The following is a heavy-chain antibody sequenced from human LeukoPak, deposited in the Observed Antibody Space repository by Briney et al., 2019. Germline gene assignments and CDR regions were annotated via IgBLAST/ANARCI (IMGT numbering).Heavy chain of an antibody. D-gene: IGHD3-22*01. J-gene: IGHJ4*02. CDR2: IYYSGST. CDR3: ARVPDYYDSSGYFSQTYFDY. CDR1: GGSISSGGYY. Sequence: PSETLSLTCTVSGGSISSGGYYWSWIRQHPGKGLEWIGYIYYSGSTYYNPSLKSRVTISVDTSKNQFSLKLSSVTAADTAVYYCARVPDYYDSSGYFSQTYFDYWGQGTLVTVPS. V-gene: IGHV4-31*03.